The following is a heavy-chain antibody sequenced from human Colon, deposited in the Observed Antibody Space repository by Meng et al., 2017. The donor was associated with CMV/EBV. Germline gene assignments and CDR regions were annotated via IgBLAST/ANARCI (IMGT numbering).Heavy chain of an antibody. Sequence: GGSLRLSCAASGITLSNYAMSWVRQAPGKGLEWVSRISGSGYSADYADSVKGRFTISRDNTKNSLYLQLDSLRAEDTAFYYCSANRGAHYYYYAMDVWGQGTTVTVSS. CDR3: SANRGAHYYYYAMDV. J-gene: IGHJ6*02. D-gene: IGHD1-14*01. CDR2: ISGSGYSA. V-gene: IGHV3-23*01. CDR1: GITLSNYA.